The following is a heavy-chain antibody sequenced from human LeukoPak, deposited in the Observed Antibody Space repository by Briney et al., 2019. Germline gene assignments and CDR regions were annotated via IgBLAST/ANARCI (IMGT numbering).Heavy chain of an antibody. CDR2: INISGKTA. CDR1: GFTFSNYA. D-gene: IGHD2-8*01. CDR3: AKRGCGTNGCPYYFDY. V-gene: IGHV3-23*01. Sequence: GDPLRLSCLATGFTFSNYAMSWVRQAPGEVLEWVSGINISGKTAYYEGSVKGQFTIYRANFKNTMYLQMNSLRAEDTAVYYCAKRGCGTNGCPYYFDYWGQGTLVTVSS. J-gene: IGHJ4*02.